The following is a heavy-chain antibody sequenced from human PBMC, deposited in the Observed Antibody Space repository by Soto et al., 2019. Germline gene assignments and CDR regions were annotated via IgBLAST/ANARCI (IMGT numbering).Heavy chain of an antibody. CDR1: GGSLSDYY. CDR2: INHSGST. J-gene: IGHJ4*02. D-gene: IGHD5-18*01. V-gene: IGHV4-34*01. CDR3: AGPGGYSYGQFGL. Sequence: SETLSLTCAVYGGSLSDYYWSWIRQPPGKGLEWIGEINHSGSTNYNPSLKSRVTISVDTSKNQFSLKVTSVTAADTAVYYCAGPGGYSYGQFGLWGQGTLVTVSS.